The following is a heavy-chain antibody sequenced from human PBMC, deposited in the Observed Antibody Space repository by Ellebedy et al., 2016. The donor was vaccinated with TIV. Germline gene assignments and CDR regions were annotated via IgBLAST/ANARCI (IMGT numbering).Heavy chain of an antibody. CDR1: GFTFRSFW. CDR2: IRPDGSRT. Sequence: PGGSLRLSCAASGFTFRSFWMSWVRQAPGKGLEWVANIRPDGSRTFSVDSMKGRFTISRDNAKNSVFLQMDNLRVEDTAVYYCATTQNEWPFGNWGQGTLVTVSS. CDR3: ATTQNEWPFGN. V-gene: IGHV3-7*01. J-gene: IGHJ4*02. D-gene: IGHD3-3*01.